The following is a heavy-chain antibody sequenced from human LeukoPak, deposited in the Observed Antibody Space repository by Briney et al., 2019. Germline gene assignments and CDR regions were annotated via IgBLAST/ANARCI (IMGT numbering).Heavy chain of an antibody. D-gene: IGHD2-8*02. CDR1: GFTFTNYA. Sequence: GGSLRLSCAASGFTFTNYAMSWVRQAPGKGLEWVSAISRSGDSTYYADSVKGRFTVSRDNSKESHYLHMNSLRAEDTAVYYCAKGLNWWPIDTWGQGTLVTVSS. CDR3: AKGLNWWPIDT. V-gene: IGHV3-23*01. CDR2: ISRSGDST. J-gene: IGHJ5*02.